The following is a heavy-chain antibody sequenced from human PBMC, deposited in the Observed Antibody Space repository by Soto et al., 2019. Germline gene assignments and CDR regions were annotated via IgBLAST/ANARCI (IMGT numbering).Heavy chain of an antibody. CDR3: ARGSREDIVCLEY. Sequence: ASVKVSCKASGGTFSSYAISCVRQAPGQGLEWMGGIIPIFGTANYAQKFQGRVTITADESTSTAYMELSSLRSEDTAVYYCARGSREDIVCLEYWGQGTLVTVSS. J-gene: IGHJ4*02. V-gene: IGHV1-69*13. CDR2: IIPIFGTA. CDR1: GGTFSSYA. D-gene: IGHD2-15*01.